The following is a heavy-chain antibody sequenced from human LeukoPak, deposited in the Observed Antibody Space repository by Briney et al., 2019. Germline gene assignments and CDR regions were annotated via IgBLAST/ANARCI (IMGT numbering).Heavy chain of an antibody. CDR1: GFTFSSYG. J-gene: IGHJ2*01. V-gene: IGHV3-30*18. CDR2: ISYDGSNK. CDR3: AKMNYGGDSVDWYFDL. D-gene: IGHD4-23*01. Sequence: GGSLRLSCAASGFTFSSYGMHWVRQAPGKGLEWVAVISYDGSNKYYADSVKGRFTITRDNSKNTLYLQMNSLRAEDTAVYYCAKMNYGGDSVDWYFDLWGRGTLVTVSS.